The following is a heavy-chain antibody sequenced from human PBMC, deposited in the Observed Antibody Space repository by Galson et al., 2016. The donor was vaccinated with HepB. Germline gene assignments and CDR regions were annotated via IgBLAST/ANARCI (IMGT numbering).Heavy chain of an antibody. CDR1: GGSMRSYY. CDR3: VSYATGHGGTGY. J-gene: IGHJ4*02. V-gene: IGHV4-59*01. CDR2: IYYNGDT. D-gene: IGHD1-7*01. Sequence: ETLSLTCTVSGGSMRSYYWSWIRQSPGKGLEWMGYIYYNGDTNYNPSLKSRVSISLDMSNNQLSLTLRSVTAADTARYYCVSYATGHGGTGYWGPGILVTVSS.